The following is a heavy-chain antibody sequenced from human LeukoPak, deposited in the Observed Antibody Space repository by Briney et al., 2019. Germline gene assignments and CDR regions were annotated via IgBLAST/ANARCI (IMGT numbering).Heavy chain of an antibody. CDR2: IYYSGST. CDR1: GGSISSGDYY. J-gene: IGHJ2*01. Sequence: SETLSLTCTVSGGSISSGDYYWSWIRQPPGKGLEWIGYIYYSGSTYYNPSLKSRVTISVDTSKNQFSLKLSSVTAADTAVYYCARDPGYGTDNWYFDLWGRGTLVTVSS. V-gene: IGHV4-30-4*01. CDR3: ARDPGYGTDNWYFDL. D-gene: IGHD3-16*01.